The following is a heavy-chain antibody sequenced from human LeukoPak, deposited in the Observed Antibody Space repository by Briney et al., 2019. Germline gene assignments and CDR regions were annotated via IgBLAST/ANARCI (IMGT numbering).Heavy chain of an antibody. CDR2: INPNSGGT. Sequence: ASVKVSFKASGYTFTHYYMHWVREAPGQGLEWMGWINPNSGGTNYAQKFQGRVTMTRDTSISTAYMELSRLRSDDTAVYYCAREIVKLTYWLDPWGQGTLVTVSS. J-gene: IGHJ5*02. CDR1: GYTFTHYY. D-gene: IGHD3-16*01. CDR3: AREIVKLTYWLDP. V-gene: IGHV1-2*02.